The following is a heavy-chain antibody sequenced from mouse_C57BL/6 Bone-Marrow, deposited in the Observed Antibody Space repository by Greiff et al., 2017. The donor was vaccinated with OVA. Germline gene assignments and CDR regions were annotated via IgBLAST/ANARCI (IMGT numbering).Heavy chain of an antibody. V-gene: IGHV2-2*01. CDR3: ARNYYYAMDY. CDR1: GFSLTSYG. Sequence: VQVVESGPGLVQPSQRLSITCTVSGFSLTSYGVHWGGESPGKGLEWLGVRGRGGSTDYNAAFISRLSISKDNSKSQVFFKMNSLQADDTAIYYCARNYYYAMDYWGQGTSVTVSS. CDR2: RGRGGST. J-gene: IGHJ4*01.